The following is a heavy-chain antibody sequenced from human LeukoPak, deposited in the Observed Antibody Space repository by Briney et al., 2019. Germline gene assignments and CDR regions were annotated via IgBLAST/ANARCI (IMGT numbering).Heavy chain of an antibody. CDR1: GGSISSYY. V-gene: IGHV4-34*01. CDR2: INHSGST. Sequence: SETLSLTCTVSGGSISSYYWSWIRQPPGKGLEWIGEINHSGSTNYNPSLKSRVTISVDTSKNQFSLKLSSVTAADTAVYYCARHKGYCSGGSCYDNRYYFDYWGQGTLVTVSS. J-gene: IGHJ4*02. D-gene: IGHD2-15*01. CDR3: ARHKGYCSGGSCYDNRYYFDY.